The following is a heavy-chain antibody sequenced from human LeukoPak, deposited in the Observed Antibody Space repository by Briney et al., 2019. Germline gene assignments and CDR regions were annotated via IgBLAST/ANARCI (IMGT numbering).Heavy chain of an antibody. CDR3: ARDARDYYGSGSYYN. Sequence: GGSLRLSCAASGFIVSNNYMSWVRQAPGKGLEWVSVIYSGGSTYYVDSVKGRFTISRDNSKNTLYLQMNSLRAEDTAVYYCARDARDYYGSGSYYNWGQGTLVTVSS. D-gene: IGHD3-10*01. J-gene: IGHJ4*02. CDR1: GFIVSNNY. V-gene: IGHV3-53*01. CDR2: IYSGGST.